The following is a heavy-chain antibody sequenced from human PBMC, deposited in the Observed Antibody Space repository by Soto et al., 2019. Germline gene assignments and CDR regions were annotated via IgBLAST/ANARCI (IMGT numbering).Heavy chain of an antibody. D-gene: IGHD5-18*01. Sequence: QVQLVQSGAEVKKPGSSVKVSCKASGGTFSSYAISWVRQAPGQGLEWMGGIIPIFGTANYAQKFQGRVTITADEATSTADMELSSLRSEDTAVYYCATQGLPHYYYYGMDVWGQGTTVTVSS. V-gene: IGHV1-69*12. J-gene: IGHJ6*02. CDR1: GGTFSSYA. CDR2: IIPIFGTA. CDR3: ATQGLPHYYYYGMDV.